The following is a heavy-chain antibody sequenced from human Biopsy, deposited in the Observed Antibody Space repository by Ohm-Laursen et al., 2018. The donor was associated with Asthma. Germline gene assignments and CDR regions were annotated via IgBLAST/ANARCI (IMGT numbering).Heavy chain of an antibody. Sequence: TQTLTLTCSFSGFSLSTSGVGVGWIRQPPGKALDWLALTYWDADKRYSLSLKTRLTITKDTSNNQVVLTLTNVDPVDTATYYCAHFKMSTSMAFDYWGPGTVVTVSS. CDR1: GFSLSTSGVG. J-gene: IGHJ4*02. CDR3: AHFKMSTSMAFDY. CDR2: TYWDADK. D-gene: IGHD5-24*01. V-gene: IGHV2-5*02.